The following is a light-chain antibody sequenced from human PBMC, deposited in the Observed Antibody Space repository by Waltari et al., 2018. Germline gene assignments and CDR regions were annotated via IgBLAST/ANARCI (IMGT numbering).Light chain of an antibody. V-gene: IGKV1-5*03. CDR1: QSIGNW. CDR2: KAS. Sequence: IQMTQSPSTLPASLGDRVTITCRASQSIGNWLAWYQQKPGKAPNLLISKASALESGVPSRFSGSGSGTEFTLTISSLQPDDFATYYCHQYSSFPWALGQGTKVEIK. CDR3: HQYSSFPWA. J-gene: IGKJ1*01.